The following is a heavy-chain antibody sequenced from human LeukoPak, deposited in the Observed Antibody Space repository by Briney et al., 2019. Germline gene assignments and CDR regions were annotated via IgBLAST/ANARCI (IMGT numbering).Heavy chain of an antibody. CDR3: AKDPTPSSSAPPR. CDR1: GFTFSSYG. Sequence: QPGRSLRLSCAASGFTFSSYGMHWVRQAPGKGLEWVAVIWYDGSNKYYADSVKGRFTISRDNSKNTLYLQMNSLRAEDTAVYYCAKDPTPSSSAPPRGGQGTLVTVSS. D-gene: IGHD6-6*01. CDR2: IWYDGSNK. J-gene: IGHJ4*02. V-gene: IGHV3-33*06.